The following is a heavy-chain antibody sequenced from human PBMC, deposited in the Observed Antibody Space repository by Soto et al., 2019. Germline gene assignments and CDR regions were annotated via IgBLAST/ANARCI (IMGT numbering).Heavy chain of an antibody. J-gene: IGHJ6*03. CDR2: IYYSGST. V-gene: IGHV4-61*01. Sequence: SSDTLSLTCTVSGGSVSSGTYYWSWIRQPPGKGLEWIGYIYYSGSTNYNPSLKSRVTISVDTSKNQFSLKLSSVTAADTAVYYCARSSIQDITYYYYMDVWGKGTTVTVSS. D-gene: IGHD2-15*01. CDR3: ARSSIQDITYYYYMDV. CDR1: GGSVSSGTYY.